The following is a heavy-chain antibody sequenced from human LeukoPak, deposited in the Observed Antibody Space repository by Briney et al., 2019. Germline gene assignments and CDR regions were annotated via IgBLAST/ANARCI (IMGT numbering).Heavy chain of an antibody. CDR1: GGSISSYY. D-gene: IGHD3-3*01. Sequence: PSETLSLTCTVSGGSISSYYWSWIRQPPGKGLEWIGYIYYSGSTNYNPSLKSRVTISVDTSKNQFSLKLSSVTAADTAVYHCARGAKYDFWSGYYIYWGQGTLVTVSS. V-gene: IGHV4-59*01. CDR3: ARGAKYDFWSGYYIY. CDR2: IYYSGST. J-gene: IGHJ4*02.